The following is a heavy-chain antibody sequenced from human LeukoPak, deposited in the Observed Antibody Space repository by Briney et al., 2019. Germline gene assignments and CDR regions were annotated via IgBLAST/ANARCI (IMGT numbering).Heavy chain of an antibody. J-gene: IGHJ4*02. Sequence: GGSLRLSCAVSGITLSSYGMTWVRQAPGKGLEWVTGLSGSGGSTNYADSVKGRFTISRDNAKNTLYLQMTSLRAEDTAVYFCAKRGVVIRVILVGFHKEAYYFDSWGQGVLVTVSS. CDR2: LSGSGGST. D-gene: IGHD3-22*01. V-gene: IGHV3-23*01. CDR1: GITLSSYG. CDR3: AKRGVVIRVILVGFHKEAYYFDS.